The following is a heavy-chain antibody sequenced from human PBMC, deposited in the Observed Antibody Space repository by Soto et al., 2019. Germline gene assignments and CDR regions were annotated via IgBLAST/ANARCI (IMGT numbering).Heavy chain of an antibody. J-gene: IGHJ4*02. Sequence: GGSLRLSCAASGFRFSDYYMAWFRQPPGKGLEWISQISGLSTDTKYADSVKGRFTISRDNAKSSLSLQMDSLRAEDTAVYYCANNSTSWRTSNPGGFDNWGQGTLVTVSS. CDR1: GFRFSDYY. CDR2: ISGLSTDT. CDR3: ANNSTSWRTSNPGGFDN. D-gene: IGHD2-2*01. V-gene: IGHV3-11*06.